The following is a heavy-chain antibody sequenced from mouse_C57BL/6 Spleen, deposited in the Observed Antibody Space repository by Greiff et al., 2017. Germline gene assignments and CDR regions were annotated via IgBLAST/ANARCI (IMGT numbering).Heavy chain of an antibody. V-gene: IGHV1-59*01. J-gene: IGHJ4*01. Sequence: QVQLQQPGAELVRPGTSVKLSCKASGYTFTSYWMHWVKQRPGQGLEWIGVIAPSDSYTNYNQKFKGKATLTVDTSSSTAYMQLSSLTSEDSAVYYCASPIYYGNTYAMDYWCQGTSVTVSS. D-gene: IGHD2-1*01. CDR3: ASPIYYGNTYAMDY. CDR2: IAPSDSYT. CDR1: GYTFTSYW.